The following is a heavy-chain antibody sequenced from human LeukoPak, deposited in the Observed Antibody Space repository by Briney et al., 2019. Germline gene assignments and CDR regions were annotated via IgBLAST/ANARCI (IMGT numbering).Heavy chain of an antibody. CDR2: IYYSGST. Sequence: SETLSLTCSVSGGSINSYYWSWIRQPPGKGLEWIGYIYYSGSTNYNPSLKSRVTISVDTSKNQFSLKLSSVTAADTAVYYCARDSSSWYPVDWYFDLWGRGTLVTVSS. J-gene: IGHJ2*01. CDR1: GGSINSYY. CDR3: ARDSSSWYPVDWYFDL. V-gene: IGHV4-59*12. D-gene: IGHD6-13*01.